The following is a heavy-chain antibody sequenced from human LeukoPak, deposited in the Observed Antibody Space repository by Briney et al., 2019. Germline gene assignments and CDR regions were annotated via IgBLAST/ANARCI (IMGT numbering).Heavy chain of an antibody. CDR1: GGTFSSYA. CDR3: ASGTTVTTYYYYGMDV. CDR2: IIPILGIA. V-gene: IGHV1-69*04. Sequence: SVKVSCKASGGTFSSYAISWVRQAPGQGLEWMGRIIPILGIANYAQKFQGRVTITADESTSTAYMELSSLRSEDTAVYYCASGTTVTTYYYYGMDVWGQGTTVTVSS. D-gene: IGHD4-17*01. J-gene: IGHJ6*02.